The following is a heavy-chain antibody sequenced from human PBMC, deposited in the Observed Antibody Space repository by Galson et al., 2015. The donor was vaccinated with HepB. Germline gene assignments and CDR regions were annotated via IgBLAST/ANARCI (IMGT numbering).Heavy chain of an antibody. D-gene: IGHD6-6*01. CDR1: GFTFRDFG. V-gene: IGHV3-33*08. CDR3: ARCPSQEAFDI. J-gene: IGHJ3*02. Sequence: SLRLSCAASGFTFRDFGMHWVRQAPGKGLEWVAVIWYDASKRYYADFARGRFAISRDNFRGTLYLQVDSLRADDTGLYYCARCPSQEAFDIWGQGTMVTVSS. CDR2: IWYDASKR.